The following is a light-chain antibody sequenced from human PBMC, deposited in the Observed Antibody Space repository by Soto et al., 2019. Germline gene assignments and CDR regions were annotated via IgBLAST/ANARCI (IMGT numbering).Light chain of an antibody. CDR1: QDIRSN. CDR2: GTA. J-gene: IGKJ4*01. V-gene: IGKV1-16*02. CDR3: QQHESYPLT. Sequence: DIQMTQSPSSVSASVGDRVTITCRASQDIRSNLAWFQQKPGKAPKSLMYGTANLRSGVPSKFSGSRSGTVFTLTISSLQPEDFATYFCQQHESYPLTFGGGTKVEIK.